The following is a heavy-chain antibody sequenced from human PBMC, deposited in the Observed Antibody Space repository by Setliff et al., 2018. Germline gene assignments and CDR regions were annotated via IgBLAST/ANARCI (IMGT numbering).Heavy chain of an antibody. Sequence: GGSLRLSCAASGFRFSDISMSWVRQVPGKGLEWLSKISGDGNTVYYADSVRGRFTISRDNAKNSLYLQMNSLSAEDTAVYYCAKEGDYNGSGSRVFDYWGQGTLVTVSS. V-gene: IGHV3-11*01. CDR3: AKEGDYNGSGSRVFDY. D-gene: IGHD3-10*01. CDR2: ISGDGNTV. CDR1: GFRFSDIS. J-gene: IGHJ4*02.